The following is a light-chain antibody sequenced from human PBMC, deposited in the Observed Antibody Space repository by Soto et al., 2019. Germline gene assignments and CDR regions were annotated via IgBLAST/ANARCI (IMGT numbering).Light chain of an antibody. Sequence: DIEMVQSPSALSASVGDTVTITCRASQKSSPWLAWYQQKPGQAPKLLMYDVSSLKRGVPSRFSGSGSGTEFTLTISSLQPDDFATYYCQQYNDYSVTFGQGTKVEIK. CDR3: QQYNDYSVT. CDR2: DVS. V-gene: IGKV1-5*01. J-gene: IGKJ1*01. CDR1: QKSSPW.